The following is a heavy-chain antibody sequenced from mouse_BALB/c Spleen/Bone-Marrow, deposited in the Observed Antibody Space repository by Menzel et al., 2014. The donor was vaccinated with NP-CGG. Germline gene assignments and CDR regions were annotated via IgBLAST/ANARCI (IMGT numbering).Heavy chain of an antibody. CDR1: GFTFTDHY. V-gene: IGHV7-3*02. Sequence: EVKVVESRGGLVQPGGFLRLSCATSGFTFTDHYMSWVRQPPGKALEWLGFIRNKANGYTTEYSASVKGRFTISRDNSQSIVYLQMNTLRAEDSATYYCARDYLYYFDYWGQGTTLTVSS. CDR2: IRNKANGYTT. CDR3: ARDYLYYFDY. J-gene: IGHJ2*01. D-gene: IGHD2-1*01.